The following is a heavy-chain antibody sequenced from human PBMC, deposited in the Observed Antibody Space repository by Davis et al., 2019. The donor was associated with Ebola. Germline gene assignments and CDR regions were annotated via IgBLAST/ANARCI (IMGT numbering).Heavy chain of an antibody. Sequence: GESLKISCEASGFTFDDYAMTWVRQGPGKGLEWVSGINWNGGSTGYADSVKGRFTISRDNSKNTLYLQMNSLRAEDTAVYYCAKDPDSSSWYSAWWFDPWGQGTLVTVSS. J-gene: IGHJ5*02. CDR2: INWNGGST. V-gene: IGHV3-20*04. CDR1: GFTFDDYA. CDR3: AKDPDSSSWYSAWWFDP. D-gene: IGHD6-13*01.